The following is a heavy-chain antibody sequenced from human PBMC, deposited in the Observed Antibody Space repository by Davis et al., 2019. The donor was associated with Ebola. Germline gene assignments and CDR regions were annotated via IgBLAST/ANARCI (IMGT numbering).Heavy chain of an antibody. Sequence: MPSETLSLTCTVSGGSISSYYWSWTRQPPGKGLEWIGYIYYSGSTNYNPSLKSRVTISVDTSKNQFSLKLSSVTAADTAVYYCARDVCSGGSCYPGAFDIWGQGTMVTVSS. J-gene: IGHJ3*02. V-gene: IGHV4-59*01. CDR1: GGSISSYY. CDR3: ARDVCSGGSCYPGAFDI. D-gene: IGHD2-15*01. CDR2: IYYSGST.